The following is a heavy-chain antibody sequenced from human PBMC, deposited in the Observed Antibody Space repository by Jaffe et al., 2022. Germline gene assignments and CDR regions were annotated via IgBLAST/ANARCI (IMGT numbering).Heavy chain of an antibody. CDR1: GFIFDDYA. CDR3: AKDLVRWSVYSGNDLAPNLDY. J-gene: IGHJ4*02. CDR2: ISWNSGII. V-gene: IGHV3-9*01. Sequence: EVQLVESGGGFVQPGRSLRLSCAASGFIFDDYALHWVRQAPGKGLEWVSVISWNSGIIGYADSVRGRFTISRDNARNTLHLQMNSLREEDTALYYCAKDLVRWSVYSGNDLAPNLDYWGQGTRVTVSS. D-gene: IGHD5-12*01.